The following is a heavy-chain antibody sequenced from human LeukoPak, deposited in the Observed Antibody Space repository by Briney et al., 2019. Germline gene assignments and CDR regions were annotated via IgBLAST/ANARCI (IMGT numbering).Heavy chain of an antibody. CDR1: GFTFSAYD. Sequence: GGSLTLSCAASGFTFSAYDMHWVRQATGKGLEWVSGIGFAGDTNYADSVKGRFTISRENAKSSLYLQMNSLTPGDTAMYFCARGLPGGLDPWGQGTLVTVSS. CDR2: IGFAGDT. J-gene: IGHJ5*02. CDR3: ARGLPGGLDP. V-gene: IGHV3-13*01. D-gene: IGHD5-18*01.